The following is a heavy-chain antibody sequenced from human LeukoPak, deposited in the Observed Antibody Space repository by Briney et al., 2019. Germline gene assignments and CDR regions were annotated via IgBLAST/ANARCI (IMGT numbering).Heavy chain of an antibody. D-gene: IGHD4-17*01. Sequence: PSETLSLTCTVSRDSISSYSWTWMRQPAGKGLEWIGRISTSGSTSYNPSLKSRVTMSLDTSKNQFSLRLTSVTAADTAIYYCARQNGDYLWYLDYWGQGTLVTVSS. CDR1: RDSISSYS. CDR2: ISTSGST. CDR3: ARQNGDYLWYLDY. V-gene: IGHV4-4*07. J-gene: IGHJ4*02.